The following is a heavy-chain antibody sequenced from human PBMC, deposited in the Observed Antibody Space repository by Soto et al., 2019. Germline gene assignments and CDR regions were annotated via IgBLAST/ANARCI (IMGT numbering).Heavy chain of an antibody. CDR1: GDSIRSDKW. CDR3: ARGERQPQRDY. CDR2: IHHSGNS. J-gene: IGHJ4*02. Sequence: QVQLHESGPGLVKPSGTLSLTCAVSGDSIRSDKWWSWLHQPPGKGLQWIGAIHHSGNSNYDPSLKSRVIISVDKSENQFALNLSSVPDADTAVYYCARGERQPQRDYWGQGTLVTVSS. D-gene: IGHD6-25*01. V-gene: IGHV4-4*02.